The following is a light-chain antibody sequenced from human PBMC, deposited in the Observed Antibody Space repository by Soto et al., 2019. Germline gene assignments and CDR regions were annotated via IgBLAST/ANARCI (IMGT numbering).Light chain of an antibody. Sequence: EIQMTQSPSSLSASVGDRFTITCRASQNIRNYLNWYHQKPGKAPKLLIYTASSLQSGVPSRFSGSGSGTDFTLTISSLQPEDFATYYCQQSYSTPITFGQGTRLEIK. J-gene: IGKJ5*01. CDR2: TAS. V-gene: IGKV1-39*01. CDR3: QQSYSTPIT. CDR1: QNIRNY.